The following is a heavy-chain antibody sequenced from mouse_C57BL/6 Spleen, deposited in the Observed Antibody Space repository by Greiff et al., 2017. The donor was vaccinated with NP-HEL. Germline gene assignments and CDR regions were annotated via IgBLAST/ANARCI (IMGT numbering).Heavy chain of an antibody. J-gene: IGHJ4*01. Sequence: EVMLVESGGGLVQSGRSLRLSCATSGFTFSDFYMEWVRQAPGKGLEWIAASRNKANDYTTEYSASVKGRFIVSRDTSQSILYLQMNALRAEDTAIYYCARDGDRAMDYWGQGTSVTVSS. CDR2: SRNKANDYTT. CDR1: GFTFSDFY. V-gene: IGHV7-1*01. D-gene: IGHD2-14*01. CDR3: ARDGDRAMDY.